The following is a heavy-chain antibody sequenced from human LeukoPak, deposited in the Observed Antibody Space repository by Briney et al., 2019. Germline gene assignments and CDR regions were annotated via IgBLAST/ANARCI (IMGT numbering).Heavy chain of an antibody. D-gene: IGHD6-6*01. CDR2: IDPSDSYT. CDR1: GYSFTSYW. J-gene: IGHJ5*02. Sequence: GESLKISCKGSGYSFTSYWISWVRRMPGKGLEWMGRIDPSDSYTNYSPSFQGHVTISADKSISTAYLQWSSLKASDTAMYYCARRVSSSGWFDPWGQGTLVTVSS. V-gene: IGHV5-10-1*01. CDR3: ARRVSSSGWFDP.